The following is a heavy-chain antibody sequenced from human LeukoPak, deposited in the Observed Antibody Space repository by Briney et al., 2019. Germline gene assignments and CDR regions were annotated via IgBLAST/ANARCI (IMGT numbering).Heavy chain of an antibody. Sequence: SETLSLTCTVSGGSVSSVSYYWSWIRQPPGKGLEWIGYIYYSGSTNYNPSLKSRVTISVDTSKNQFSLKLSSVTAADTAVYYCAGGDLSGGYNFPDAFDIWGQGTMVTVSS. CDR1: GGSVSSVSYY. CDR3: AGGDLSGGYNFPDAFDI. CDR2: IYYSGST. V-gene: IGHV4-61*01. D-gene: IGHD5-24*01. J-gene: IGHJ3*02.